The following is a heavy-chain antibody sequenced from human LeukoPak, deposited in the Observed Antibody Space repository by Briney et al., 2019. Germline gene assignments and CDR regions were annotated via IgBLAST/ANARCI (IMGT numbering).Heavy chain of an antibody. J-gene: IGHJ5*02. CDR1: GITIRRYD. Sequence: GGSLRLSCAASGITIRRYDIHWVRQATGKGLEWVSFISTTGDTHYQDSMKGRFTISRDSVKNSVYLQMNSLRADDTAVYYCTRGGCGRTSCYGDSGLDPWGRGTLVTVSS. CDR3: TRGGCGRTSCYGDSGLDP. D-gene: IGHD2-2*01. CDR2: ISTTGDT. V-gene: IGHV3-13*01.